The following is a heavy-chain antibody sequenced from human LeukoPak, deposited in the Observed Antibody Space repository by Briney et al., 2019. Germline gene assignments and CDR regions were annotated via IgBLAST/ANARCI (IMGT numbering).Heavy chain of an antibody. Sequence: PSETLSLTCTVSGYSISSGYYWGWIRQPPGKGLEWIGSIYHSGSTYYNPSLKSRVTISVDTSKNQFSLKLSSVTAADTAVYYCARARVGATTIGAFDIWGQGTMVTVSS. J-gene: IGHJ3*02. CDR2: IYHSGST. D-gene: IGHD1-26*01. V-gene: IGHV4-38-2*02. CDR1: GYSISSGYY. CDR3: ARARVGATTIGAFDI.